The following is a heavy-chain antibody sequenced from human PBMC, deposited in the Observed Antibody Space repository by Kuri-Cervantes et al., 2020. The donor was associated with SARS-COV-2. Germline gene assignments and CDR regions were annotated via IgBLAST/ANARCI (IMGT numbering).Heavy chain of an antibody. CDR2: ISWDGGST. D-gene: IGHD1-26*01. CDR1: GFTFDDYA. J-gene: IGHJ6*03. CDR3: ATLMGWELPAYYYYYYMDV. V-gene: IGHV3-43D*03. Sequence: GGSLRLSCAASGFTFDDYAMHWVRQAPGKGLEWVSLISWDGGSTYYADSVKGRFTISRDNSKNTLYLQMNSLRAEDTAVYYCATLMGWELPAYYYYYYMDVWGKGTTVTVSS.